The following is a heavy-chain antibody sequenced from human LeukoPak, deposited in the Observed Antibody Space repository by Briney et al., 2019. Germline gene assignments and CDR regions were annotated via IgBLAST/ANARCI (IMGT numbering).Heavy chain of an antibody. V-gene: IGHV4-30-4*01. CDR2: IYYSGST. Sequence: SETLSLTCIVSGGSISSGDYYRSWIRQPPGKGLEWIGYIYYSGSTFYNPSLKSRITISVDTSKQRFSLKLSSVTAGDTAVYYCARVRRGTMVRGVSGWFDPWGQGTLVTVSS. J-gene: IGHJ5*02. CDR1: GGSISSGDYY. CDR3: ARVRRGTMVRGVSGWFDP. D-gene: IGHD3-10*01.